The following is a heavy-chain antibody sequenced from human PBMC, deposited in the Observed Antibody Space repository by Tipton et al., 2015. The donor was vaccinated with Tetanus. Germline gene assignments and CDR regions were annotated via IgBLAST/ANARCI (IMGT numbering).Heavy chain of an antibody. CDR2: ISGSGDST. Sequence: SLRLSCGASGLTFSNHAVRWVRQAPGKGLERVSSISGSGDSTYYADYVKGRFTVSRDNSRNTVYLQMHSLRAEDTARYYCAKYNRDHYGARAYPDFWGQGSLVTVSS. CDR3: AKYNRDHYGARAYPDF. J-gene: IGHJ4*02. CDR1: GLTFSNHA. D-gene: IGHD1-14*01. V-gene: IGHV3-23*01.